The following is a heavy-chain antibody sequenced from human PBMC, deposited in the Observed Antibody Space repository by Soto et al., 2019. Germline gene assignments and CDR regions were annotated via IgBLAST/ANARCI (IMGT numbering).Heavy chain of an antibody. CDR1: GFTFSSYW. CDR2: IKEDGSEK. J-gene: IGHJ1*01. Sequence: GGSLRLSCAASGFTFSSYWMTWVRQAPGKGLEWVANIKEDGSEKNYVDSVKGRFTISRDNAKNSLYLQMNSLRAEDTAVYYCATYTVTTLLKYFQHWGQGTLVTVSS. D-gene: IGHD4-17*01. CDR3: ATYTVTTLLKYFQH. V-gene: IGHV3-7*01.